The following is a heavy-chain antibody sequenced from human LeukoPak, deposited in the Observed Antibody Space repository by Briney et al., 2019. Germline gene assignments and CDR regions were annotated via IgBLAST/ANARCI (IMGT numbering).Heavy chain of an antibody. J-gene: IGHJ4*02. CDR1: GYTFTSYA. CDR3: ARGRIAVAGDFDY. Sequence: ASVEVSCKASGYTFTSYAMHWVRQAPGQRLEWMGWINAGNGNTKYSQKFQGRVTITRDTSASTAYMELSSLRSEDTAVYYCARGRIAVAGDFDYWGQGTLVTVSS. V-gene: IGHV1-3*01. D-gene: IGHD6-19*01. CDR2: INAGNGNT.